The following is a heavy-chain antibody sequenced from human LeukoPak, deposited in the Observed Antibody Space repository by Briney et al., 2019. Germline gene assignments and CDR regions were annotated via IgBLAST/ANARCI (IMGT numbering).Heavy chain of an antibody. CDR1: EFIFTDVW. J-gene: IGHJ4*02. V-gene: IGHV3-15*01. Sequence: GGSLRLSCAGAEFIFTDVWMSWVRQAPGKGLEWVGCIKSKSDGGTIDYAAPVKGRITVSRDDSRKTLSLELNNLKTEDTGVYYCTTDLDYWGQGTLVTVSS. CDR2: IKSKSDGGTI. CDR3: TTDLDY.